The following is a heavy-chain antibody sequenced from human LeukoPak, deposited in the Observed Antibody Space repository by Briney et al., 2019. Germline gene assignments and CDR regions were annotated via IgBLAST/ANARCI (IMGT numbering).Heavy chain of an antibody. V-gene: IGHV3-74*01. CDR3: ARGYSSSYRIDY. CDR2: INGDGNST. D-gene: IGHD6-6*01. Sequence: GGSLRLSCAASGFTFSSYWMHWVRQAPGKGLVWVSRINGDGNSTSYADSVKGRFTISRDNAKNTLYLQMNSLRAEDTAVYYCARGYSSSYRIDYWGQGTLVTVSS. CDR1: GFTFSSYW. J-gene: IGHJ4*02.